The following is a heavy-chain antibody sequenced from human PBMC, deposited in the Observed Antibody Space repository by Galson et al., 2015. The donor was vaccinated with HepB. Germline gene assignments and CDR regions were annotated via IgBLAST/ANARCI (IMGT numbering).Heavy chain of an antibody. CDR2: ISGSGGST. J-gene: IGHJ4*02. Sequence: SLRLSCAASGFTFSSYAMSWVRQAPGKGLEWVSVISGSGGSTYYADPVKGRFTISRDNSKNTLYLQMNSLRAEDTAVYYCAKDDGDYRPYYFHYWGQGTLVTVSS. CDR3: AKDDGDYRPYYFHY. CDR1: GFTFSSYA. V-gene: IGHV3-23*01. D-gene: IGHD4-17*01.